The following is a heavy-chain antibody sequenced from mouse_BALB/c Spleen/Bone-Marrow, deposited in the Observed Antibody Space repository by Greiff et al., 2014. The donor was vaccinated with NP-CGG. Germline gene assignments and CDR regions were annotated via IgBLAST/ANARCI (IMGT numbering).Heavy chain of an antibody. CDR2: INPSTGYT. J-gene: IGHJ3*01. D-gene: IGHD2-12*01. Sequence: VQLQQSGAELAKPGASVKMSCKASGYTFTSYWMHWVKQRPGQGLEWIGYINPSTGYTEYNQKFKDKATLTADKSSSTAYMQLSSLTSEDSAVFSCARYGGVSYDGFANGAKGTLVPVSA. CDR3: ARYGGVSYDGFAN. CDR1: GYTFTSYW. V-gene: IGHV1-7*01.